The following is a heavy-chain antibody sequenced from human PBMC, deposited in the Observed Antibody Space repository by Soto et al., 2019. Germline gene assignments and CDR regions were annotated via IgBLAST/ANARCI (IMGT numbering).Heavy chain of an antibody. CDR2: IDWDDDK. D-gene: IGHD3-9*01. Sequence: SGPTLVNPTETLTLTCTFSGFSLRTSGMCVSWIRQPPGKALEWLARIDWDDDKYYSTSLKTRLTISKDTSKNQVVLTMTNMDPVDTATYYCARMLNISPFFDPWGQGTLVTVSS. V-gene: IGHV2-70*11. J-gene: IGHJ5*02. CDR1: GFSLRTSGMC. CDR3: ARMLNISPFFDP.